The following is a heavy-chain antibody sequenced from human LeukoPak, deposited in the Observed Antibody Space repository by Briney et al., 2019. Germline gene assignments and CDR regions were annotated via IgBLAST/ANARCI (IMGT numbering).Heavy chain of an antibody. CDR2: ISGSGGST. V-gene: IGHV3-23*01. D-gene: IGHD2-2*02. CDR1: GFTFSSYA. Sequence: PGGSLRLSCAASGFTFSSYAMSWVRQAPGKGLEWVSAISGSGGSTYYADSVKGRFTISRDSSKNTLYLQMNSLRVEDTAVYYCARDLYCSSISCYNRYFYMDVWGKGTTVTVSS. J-gene: IGHJ6*03. CDR3: ARDLYCSSISCYNRYFYMDV.